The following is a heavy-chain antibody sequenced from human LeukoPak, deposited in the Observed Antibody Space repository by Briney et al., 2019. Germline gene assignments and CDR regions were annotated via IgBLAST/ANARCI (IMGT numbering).Heavy chain of an antibody. CDR1: GFTFSNYA. Sequence: PGGSLRLSCAASGFTFSNYAIHWVRQAPDKGLEWVASIRFNGNFYADYVKGRLTISRDNSKSTVSLQMDTLRTEDTALYYCARENWDFDFWGQGTLVTVSS. J-gene: IGHJ4*02. CDR3: ARENWDFDF. CDR2: IRFNGN. V-gene: IGHV3-30*02. D-gene: IGHD7-27*01.